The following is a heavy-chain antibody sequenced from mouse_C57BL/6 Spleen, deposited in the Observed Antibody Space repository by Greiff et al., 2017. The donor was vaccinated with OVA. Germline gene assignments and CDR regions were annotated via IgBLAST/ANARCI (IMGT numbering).Heavy chain of an antibody. CDR1: GFTFSSYA. J-gene: IGHJ1*03. CDR3: ARDGTGTDYFDV. Sequence: EVHLVESGGGLVKPGGSLKLSCAASGFTFSSYAMSWVRQTPEKRLEWVATISDGCSYTYYPDNVKGRFTISRDNAKNNLYLQMSHLKSEDTAMYYCARDGTGTDYFDVWGTGTTVTVSS. D-gene: IGHD4-1*01. CDR2: ISDGCSYT. V-gene: IGHV5-4*01.